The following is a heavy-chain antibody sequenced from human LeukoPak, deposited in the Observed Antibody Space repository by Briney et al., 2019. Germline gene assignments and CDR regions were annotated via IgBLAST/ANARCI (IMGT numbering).Heavy chain of an antibody. V-gene: IGHV3-33*01. CDR1: GFTFSDYD. Sequence: GGSLRLSCAASGFTFSDYDMHWVRQAPGKGLEWVAMIWYDGTNKFYADSVKGRFTISRDSSKNTLYLQMNNLRAEDTAVYYCARDQEEVAGTLDYWGQGTLVTVSS. D-gene: IGHD6-19*01. CDR2: IWYDGTNK. CDR3: ARDQEEVAGTLDY. J-gene: IGHJ4*02.